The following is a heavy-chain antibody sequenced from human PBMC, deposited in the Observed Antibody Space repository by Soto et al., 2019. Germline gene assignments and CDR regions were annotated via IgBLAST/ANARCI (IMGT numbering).Heavy chain of an antibody. V-gene: IGHV4-39*07. CDR3: ARAPVRGRVHLDV. CDR2: IYYSENT. Sequence: PSETLSLTCAVSGGSITSSSYSWGWVRQPPGKGLEWIATIYYSENTHYNPSLKSRVTISVDTSKNQFSLKLSSVTAADTAVYYCARAPVRGRVHLDVWGQGTTVTVSS. D-gene: IGHD3-10*01. J-gene: IGHJ6*02. CDR1: GGSITSSSYS.